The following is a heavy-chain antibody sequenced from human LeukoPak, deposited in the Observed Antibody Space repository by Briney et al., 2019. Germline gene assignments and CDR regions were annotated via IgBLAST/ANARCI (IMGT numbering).Heavy chain of an antibody. J-gene: IGHJ4*02. CDR2: IYSGENT. V-gene: IGHV4-59*01. CDR3: ARTYYDFWSGYYHPSYFDY. Sequence: SETLSLTCTVSGGSISDYYWTWIRQPPGKGLEWIGFIYSGENTNYNPSLKSRVTISVDTSKNQFSLKLSSVTAADTAVYYCARTYYDFWSGYYHPSYFDYWGQGTLVTVSS. CDR1: GGSISDYY. D-gene: IGHD3-3*01.